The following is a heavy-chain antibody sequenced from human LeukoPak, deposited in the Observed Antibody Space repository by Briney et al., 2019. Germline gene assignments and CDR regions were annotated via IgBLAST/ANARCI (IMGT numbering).Heavy chain of an antibody. CDR2: ISWNSGSI. V-gene: IGHV3-9*03. D-gene: IGHD3-22*01. CDR3: AKDLYYYDSSGYHGPFDY. Sequence: GGSLRLSCAASGFTFDDYAMHWVRQAPGKGPEWVSGISWNSGSIGYADSVKGRFTISRDNAKNSLYLQMNSLRAEDMALYYCAKDLYYYDSSGYHGPFDYWGQGTLVTVSS. J-gene: IGHJ4*02. CDR1: GFTFDDYA.